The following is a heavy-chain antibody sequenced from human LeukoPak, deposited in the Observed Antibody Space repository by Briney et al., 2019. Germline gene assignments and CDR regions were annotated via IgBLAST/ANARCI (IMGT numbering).Heavy chain of an antibody. D-gene: IGHD3/OR15-3a*01. CDR3: ARGHIFDFAF. Sequence: ASVKVSCKASGYTFIAYYLYWVRQAPGQGLELMGWISPNSGGTKYAQNFQGRVTMTRDTSISTVYMELSRLSYDDTAVYYFARGHIFDFAFWGQGTLVTVSS. CDR2: ISPNSGGT. J-gene: IGHJ4*02. CDR1: GYTFIAYY. V-gene: IGHV1-2*02.